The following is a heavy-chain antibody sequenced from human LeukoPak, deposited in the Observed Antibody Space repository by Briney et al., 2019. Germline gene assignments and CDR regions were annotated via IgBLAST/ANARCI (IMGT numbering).Heavy chain of an antibody. CDR3: AKDRAQQLVLGF. CDR1: GFTFSSYA. D-gene: IGHD6-13*01. CDR2: IICSGSST. Sequence: HTGGSLRLSCAASGFTFSSYAMSWVRQAPGKGLDWVSAIICSGSSTYYADSVKGRFTISRDNSKNTLFLQMHSLRAEDTAVYYCAKDRAQQLVLGFWGQGTLVTVSS. J-gene: IGHJ4*02. V-gene: IGHV3-23*01.